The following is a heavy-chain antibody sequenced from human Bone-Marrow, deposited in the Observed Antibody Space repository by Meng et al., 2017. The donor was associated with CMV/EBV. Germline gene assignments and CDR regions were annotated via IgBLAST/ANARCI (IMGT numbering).Heavy chain of an antibody. CDR3: AKDEDAGYYDFWRGDLT. J-gene: IGHJ5*02. CDR2: IRYDGSNK. D-gene: IGHD3-3*01. CDR1: GFTFSSYG. Sequence: GESLKISCAASGFTFSSYGMHWVRQAPGKGLEWVAFIRYDGSNKYYADSVKGRFTISRDNSKNTLYLQMNSLRAEDTAVYYCAKDEDAGYYDFWRGDLTWGQGTLVTVSS. V-gene: IGHV3-30*02.